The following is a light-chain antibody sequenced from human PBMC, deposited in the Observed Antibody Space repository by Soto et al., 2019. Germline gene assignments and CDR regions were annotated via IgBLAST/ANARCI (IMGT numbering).Light chain of an antibody. CDR1: NIGTKS. CDR3: QVWDNSSVHLFV. Sequence: SYELTQPPSVSVAPGQTARITCGGNNIGTKSVHWYQQKPGQAPVLVVYDDSDRPSGIPERFSGSNSGNTATLTISRVEAGDEADFFCQVWDNSSVHLFVFETGTKLTFL. CDR2: DDS. V-gene: IGLV3-21*02. J-gene: IGLJ1*01.